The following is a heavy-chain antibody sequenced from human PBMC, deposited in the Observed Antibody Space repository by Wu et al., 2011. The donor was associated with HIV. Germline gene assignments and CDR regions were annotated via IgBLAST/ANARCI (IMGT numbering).Heavy chain of an antibody. J-gene: IGHJ6*03. Sequence: QVQLVQSGAEVKKPGASVKVSCKASGYSFTSYYMHWVRQAPGQGPEWMGIINPSGGSTNYAQRFQGRVTLTRDTSTRTVYMELSSLRSEDTAVYYCARDGISSNFYYYMDVWGKGTTVTVSS. CDR2: INPSGGST. CDR1: GYSFTSYY. D-gene: IGHD1-1*01. CDR3: ARDGISSNFYYYMDV. V-gene: IGHV1-46*01.